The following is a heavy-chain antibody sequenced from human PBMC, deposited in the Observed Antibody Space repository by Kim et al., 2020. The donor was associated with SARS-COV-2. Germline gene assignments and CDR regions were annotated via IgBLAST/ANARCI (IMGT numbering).Heavy chain of an antibody. CDR1: GGTFSSYA. D-gene: IGHD6-19*01. V-gene: IGHV1-69*04. Sequence: SVKVSCKASGGTFSSYAISWVRQAPGQGLEWMGRIIPILGIANYAQKFQGRVTITADKSTSTAYMELSSLRSEDTAVYYCAREVDSSGWYDWGQGTLVTVSS. J-gene: IGHJ4*02. CDR3: AREVDSSGWYD. CDR2: IIPILGIA.